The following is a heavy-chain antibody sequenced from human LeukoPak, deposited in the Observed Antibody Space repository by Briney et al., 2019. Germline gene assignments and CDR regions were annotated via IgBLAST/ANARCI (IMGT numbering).Heavy chain of an antibody. D-gene: IGHD3-9*01. CDR1: GFTVSSNY. V-gene: IGHV3-53*04. CDR3: ARGYYDILTGYYTNDAFDI. Sequence: GGSLRLSCAASGFTVSSNYMSWVRQAPGKGLEWVSVIYSGGSTYYADSVKGRFTISRHNSKNTLYLQMNSLRAEDTAVYYCARGYYDILTGYYTNDAFDIWGQGTKVTVSS. CDR2: IYSGGST. J-gene: IGHJ3*02.